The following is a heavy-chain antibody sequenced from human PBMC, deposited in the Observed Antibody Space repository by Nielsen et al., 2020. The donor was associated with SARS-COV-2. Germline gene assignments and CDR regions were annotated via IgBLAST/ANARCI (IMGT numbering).Heavy chain of an antibody. CDR3: TRHPSFGDY. CDR1: GFTFSGSA. J-gene: IGHJ4*02. Sequence: GGSLRLFCAASGFTFSGSAMHWVRQASGKGLEWVGRIRSKANSYATAYAASVKGRFTISRDDSKNTAYLQMNSLKTEDTAVYYCTRHPSFGDYWGQGTLVTVSS. V-gene: IGHV3-73*01. CDR2: IRSKANSYAT. D-gene: IGHD3-10*01.